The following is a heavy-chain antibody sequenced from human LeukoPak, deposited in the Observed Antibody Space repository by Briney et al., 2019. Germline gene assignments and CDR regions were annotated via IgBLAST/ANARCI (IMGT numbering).Heavy chain of an antibody. J-gene: IGHJ4*02. CDR1: GFTFSSYS. CDR2: ISSSSSYI. V-gene: IGHV3-21*01. CDR3: ARVSDDSSGYYYVRRYYFDY. D-gene: IGHD3-22*01. Sequence: KPGGSLRLSCAASGFTFSSYSMSWVRQAPGKGLEWVSSISSSSSYIYYADSVKGRFTISRDNAKNSLYLQMNSLRAEDTAVYYCARVSDDSSGYYYVRRYYFDYWGQGTLVTVSS.